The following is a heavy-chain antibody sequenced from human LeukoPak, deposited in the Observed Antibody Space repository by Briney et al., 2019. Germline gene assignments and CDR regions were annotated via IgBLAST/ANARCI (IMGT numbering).Heavy chain of an antibody. J-gene: IGHJ4*02. CDR2: IPYDGTRK. V-gene: IGHV3-30*18. CDR1: GFTFSDYG. Sequence: GGSLRLSCAASGFTFSDYGIHWVRQAPGKGLEWVAVIPYDGTRKYYADSVKGRLTISRDNSNNTLYLQINSLKAEDTALYYCTKGPDPGGFGYWGQGTLVTVSS. CDR3: TKGPDPGGFGY. D-gene: IGHD3-10*01.